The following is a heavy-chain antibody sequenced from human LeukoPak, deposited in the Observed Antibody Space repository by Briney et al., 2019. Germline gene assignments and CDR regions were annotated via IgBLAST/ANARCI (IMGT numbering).Heavy chain of an antibody. D-gene: IGHD1-7*01. CDR3: ARAKRGSITGTTKIDY. CDR2: INHSGST. V-gene: IGHV4-34*01. Sequence: SETLSLTCAVYGGSFSGYYWSWIRQPPGKGLEWIGEINHSGSTNYNPSLKSRVTISVDTSKSQFSLKLSSVTAADTAVYYCARAKRGSITGTTKIDYWGQGTLVTVSS. J-gene: IGHJ4*02. CDR1: GGSFSGYY.